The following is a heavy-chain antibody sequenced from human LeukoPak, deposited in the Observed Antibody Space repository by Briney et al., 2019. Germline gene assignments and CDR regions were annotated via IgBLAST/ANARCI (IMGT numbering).Heavy chain of an antibody. D-gene: IGHD3-22*01. CDR1: GGSISSYY. V-gene: IGHV4-4*07. CDR2: IYTSGST. J-gene: IGHJ6*03. Sequence: PSENLSLTCTVSGGSISSYYWSWVRQPAGKGLEWIGRIYTSGSTNYNPSLKSRVTMSVDTSKNQFSLKLSSVTAADTAVYYCARDPPGFHTYFYDSSGYRYYYYYMDVWGKGPAVSVSS. CDR3: ARDPPGFHTYFYDSSGYRYYYYYMDV.